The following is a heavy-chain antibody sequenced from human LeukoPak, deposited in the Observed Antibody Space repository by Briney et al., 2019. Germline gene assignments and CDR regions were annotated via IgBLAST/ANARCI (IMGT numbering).Heavy chain of an antibody. J-gene: IGHJ4*02. D-gene: IGHD4-17*01. CDR2: IYYSGST. CDR3: ARKDYGDFYFDY. V-gene: IGHV4-39*01. Sequence: SETLSLTCTVSGGSISGSSYFWGWIRQPPGKGLEWIGSIYYSGSTYYNPSLKSRVTISVDTSKNQFSLKLSSVTAADTAVYYCARKDYGDFYFDYWGQGTLVTVSS. CDR1: GGSISGSSYF.